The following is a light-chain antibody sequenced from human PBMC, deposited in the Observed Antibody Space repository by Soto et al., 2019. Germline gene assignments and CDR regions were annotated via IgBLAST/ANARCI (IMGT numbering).Light chain of an antibody. Sequence: EIVLTQSPATLSLSPGERATLSCRASQSVSSYLAWYQQKPGQAPRLLISDASNRATGIPDRFSGSGSGTDFTLTISRLEPDDFAVYYCQYYSSPSWTFGQGTKVDIK. V-gene: IGKV3-11*01. J-gene: IGKJ1*01. CDR1: QSVSSY. CDR2: DAS. CDR3: QYYSSPSWT.